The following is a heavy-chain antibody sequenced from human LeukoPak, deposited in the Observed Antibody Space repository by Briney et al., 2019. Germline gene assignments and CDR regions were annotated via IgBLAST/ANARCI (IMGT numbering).Heavy chain of an antibody. D-gene: IGHD5-18*01. CDR2: INWNGGST. V-gene: IGHV3-20*04. Sequence: GGSLRLSCAASGFTFDDYGMSWVRQAPGKGLEWVSGINWNGGSTGYADSVKGRFTISRDNAKNSLYLQMNSLRAEDTALYYCARVLVRGSGKYSYGYVPLDCWGQGTLVTVSS. J-gene: IGHJ4*02. CDR3: ARVLVRGSGKYSYGYVPLDC. CDR1: GFTFDDYG.